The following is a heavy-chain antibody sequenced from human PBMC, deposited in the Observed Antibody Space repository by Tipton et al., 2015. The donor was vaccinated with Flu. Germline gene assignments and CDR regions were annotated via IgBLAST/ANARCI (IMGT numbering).Heavy chain of an antibody. D-gene: IGHD6-13*01. CDR1: GGSIRYYY. CDR2: INTSGNT. CDR3: ARAGKGSSWDS. J-gene: IGHJ4*02. V-gene: IGHV4-4*07. Sequence: TLSLTCFVSGGSIRYYYWSWIRQPAGKGLEWIGRINTSGNTDYKPSLTSRVTMSVDTSKNHFSLKLSSVTAADTAVYYCARAGKGSSWDSWGQGTLVTVSS.